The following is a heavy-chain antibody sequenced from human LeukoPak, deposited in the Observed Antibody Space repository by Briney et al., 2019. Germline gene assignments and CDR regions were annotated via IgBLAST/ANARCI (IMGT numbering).Heavy chain of an antibody. J-gene: IGHJ3*02. CDR3: VRENRYCSGGSCYSAASDDAFDI. D-gene: IGHD2-15*01. CDR2: INPSGGST. CDR1: GYTFTSYY. V-gene: IGHV1-46*01. Sequence: ASVKVSCKASGYTFTSYYMHWVRQAPGQGLEWMGIINPSGGSTSYAQKFQGRVTMTRDMPTSTAYMELRSLRSDDTAVYYCVRENRYCSGGSCYSAASDDAFDIWGQGTMVTVSS.